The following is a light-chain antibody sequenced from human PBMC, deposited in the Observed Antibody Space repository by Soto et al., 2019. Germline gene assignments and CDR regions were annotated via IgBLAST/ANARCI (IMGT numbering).Light chain of an antibody. CDR2: KVT. V-gene: IGLV2-14*01. Sequence: QSALTQPASVSGSPGQSITISCTGTSSDVGGNKYVSWYQQYPGKVPKLLINKVTNRPSGVSYRFSGSKSGNPASLTISALLAEDEDDYFCGSSTSDSLYVFGTGTKLTVL. J-gene: IGLJ1*01. CDR3: GSSTSDSLYV. CDR1: SSDVGGNKY.